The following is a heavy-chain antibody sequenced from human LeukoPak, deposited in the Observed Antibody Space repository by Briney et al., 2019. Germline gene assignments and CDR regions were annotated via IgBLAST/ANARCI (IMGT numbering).Heavy chain of an antibody. D-gene: IGHD6-19*01. CDR3: ARFIAVAGYYYFDY. Sequence: SETLSLTCAVYGGSFSGYYWSWIRQPPGKGLEWIGEINHSGSTNYNPSLKSRVTISVDTSKNQFSLKLSSVTAADTAVYYCARFIAVAGYYYFDYWGQGTLVTVSS. J-gene: IGHJ4*02. CDR2: INHSGST. V-gene: IGHV4-34*01. CDR1: GGSFSGYY.